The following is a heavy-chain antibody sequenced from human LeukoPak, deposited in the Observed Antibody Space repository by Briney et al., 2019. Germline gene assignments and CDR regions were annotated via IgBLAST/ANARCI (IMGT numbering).Heavy chain of an antibody. CDR2: INSDGSSR. D-gene: IGHD3-3*01. J-gene: IGHJ6*03. CDR3: VRGSLASGVVVYYYYYLDV. V-gene: IGHV3-74*01. Sequence: PGGSLRLSCAASGFTFSRYWMHWVRQAPGKGLVWVSRINSDGSSRSYADSVKGRFTISRDNAKNTLDLQMNSLRAEDTAVYYCVRGSLASGVVVYYYYYLDVWGKGTTVTVSS. CDR1: GFTFSRYW.